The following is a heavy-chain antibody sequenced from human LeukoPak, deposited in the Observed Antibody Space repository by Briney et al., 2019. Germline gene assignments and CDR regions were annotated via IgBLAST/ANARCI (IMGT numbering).Heavy chain of an antibody. V-gene: IGHV4-34*01. CDR2: INHSGST. D-gene: IGHD3-22*01. Sequence: PSETLSLTCAVYGGSFSGYYWSWIRQPPGKGLEWIGEINHSGSTNYNPSLKSRVTISVDTSKNQFSLKLSSVTAADTAVYYCARMGDSNGYNWYYYYGMDVWGQGTTVTVSS. J-gene: IGHJ6*02. CDR1: GGSFSGYY. CDR3: ARMGDSNGYNWYYYYGMDV.